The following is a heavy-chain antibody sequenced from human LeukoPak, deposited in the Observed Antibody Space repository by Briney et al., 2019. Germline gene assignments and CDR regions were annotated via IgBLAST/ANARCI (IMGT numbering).Heavy chain of an antibody. CDR3: ASVRQWPIPQFDY. CDR1: GFTVSSNY. CDR2: IYSGGST. J-gene: IGHJ4*02. D-gene: IGHD6-19*01. V-gene: IGHV3-53*01. Sequence: GGSLRLSCAASGFTVSSNYMSWVRQAPGKGLEWVSVIYSGGSTYYADSVKGRFTISRDNSKNTLYLQMNSLRAEDTAVYYCASVRQWPIPQFDYWGQGTLVTVSS.